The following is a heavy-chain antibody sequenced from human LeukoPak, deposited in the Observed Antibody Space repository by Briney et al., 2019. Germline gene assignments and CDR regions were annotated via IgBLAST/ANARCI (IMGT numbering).Heavy chain of an antibody. V-gene: IGHV3-30-3*01. CDR1: GFTFSSYA. J-gene: IGHJ4*02. CDR2: ISYDGSNK. CDR3: ARFYYGSGSYYNGSY. Sequence: GGSLRLSCAASGFTFSSYAMHWVRQAPGKGLEWVAVISYDGSNKYYADSVKGRFTISRDNAKNSLYLQMNSLRAEDTAVYYCARFYYGSGSYYNGSYWGQGTLVTVSS. D-gene: IGHD3-10*01.